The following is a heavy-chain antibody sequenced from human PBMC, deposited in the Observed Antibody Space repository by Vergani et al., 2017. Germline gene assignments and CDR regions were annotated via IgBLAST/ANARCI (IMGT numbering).Heavy chain of an antibody. V-gene: IGHV3-7*03. D-gene: IGHD2-2*01. J-gene: IGHJ6*02. Sequence: EVQLVESGGGLVQPGGSLRLSCAASGFTFSSYWMSWVRQAPGKGLEWVANIKQDGSEKYYGDSVKGRFTISRDNAKNSLYLQMNSLRAEDTAVYYCARDFFVDCSSTSCYFHYYGMDVWGQGTTVTVSS. CDR3: ARDFFVDCSSTSCYFHYYGMDV. CDR1: GFTFSSYW. CDR2: IKQDGSEK.